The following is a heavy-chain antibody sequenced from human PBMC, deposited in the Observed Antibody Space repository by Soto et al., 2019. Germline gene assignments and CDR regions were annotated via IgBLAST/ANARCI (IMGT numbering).Heavy chain of an antibody. D-gene: IGHD3-22*01. CDR3: AGVIDYYDSSGYPDAFDI. Sequence: QSGGSLRLSCAASGFTFSSYEMNWVRQAPGKGLEWVSYISSSGSTIYYADSVKGRFTISRDNAKNSLYLQMNSLRAEDTAVYYCAGVIDYYDSSGYPDAFDIWGQGTMVTVSS. V-gene: IGHV3-48*03. CDR2: ISSSGSTI. CDR1: GFTFSSYE. J-gene: IGHJ3*02.